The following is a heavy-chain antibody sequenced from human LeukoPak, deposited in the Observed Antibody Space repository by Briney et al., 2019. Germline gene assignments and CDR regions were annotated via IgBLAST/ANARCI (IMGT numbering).Heavy chain of an antibody. CDR3: ARERASNNYNNWLVP. D-gene: IGHD4-11*01. V-gene: IGHV4-34*01. CDR1: GGSFSDYY. J-gene: IGHJ5*02. CDR2: INHSGSA. Sequence: PSKTLSLSCAVYGGSFSDYYWTWIRQPPGKGLEWIGDINHSGSANYNPSLKSRVTISVDRSRNQFYLRLSPVTVADTALYYCARERASNNYNNWLVPWGQGTLVTVSS.